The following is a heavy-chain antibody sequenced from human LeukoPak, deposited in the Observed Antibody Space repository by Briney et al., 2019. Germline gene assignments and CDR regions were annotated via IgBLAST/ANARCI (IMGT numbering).Heavy chain of an antibody. V-gene: IGHV3-30*18. Sequence: GRSLRLSCAASGFTFSSYGMHWVRQASGKGLEWVAVIWYGGSNKYYADSAKGRFTISRYNSKNTLYLQMNSLRAEDTAVYYCAKDCSSTSCYSDYYMDVWGKGTTVTVSS. J-gene: IGHJ6*03. CDR2: IWYGGSNK. D-gene: IGHD2-2*02. CDR1: GFTFSSYG. CDR3: AKDCSSTSCYSDYYMDV.